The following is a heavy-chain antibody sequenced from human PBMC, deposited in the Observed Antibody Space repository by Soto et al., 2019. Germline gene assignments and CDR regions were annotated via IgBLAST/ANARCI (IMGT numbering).Heavy chain of an antibody. Sequence: QVTLKESGPVLVKPTETLTLTCTVSGFSFSNARLGVSWIRQPPGKALEWLAHIFSNDEKSYSTSLKSRLTTSQDTYKTRVVLTMANMYPVDTATYYCAEILSSINWPAYFDYWGQGTLVTVSS. CDR2: IFSNDEK. V-gene: IGHV2-26*01. J-gene: IGHJ4*02. CDR3: AEILSSINWPAYFDY. D-gene: IGHD6-13*01. CDR1: GFSFSNARLG.